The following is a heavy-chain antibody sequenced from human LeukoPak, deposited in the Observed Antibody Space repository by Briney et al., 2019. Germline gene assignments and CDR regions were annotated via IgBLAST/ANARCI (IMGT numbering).Heavy chain of an antibody. CDR2: ISGSGGST. CDR3: AKDASYYYDRSGVNYFDY. Sequence: GGSLRLSCAASGFTFSSYAMSWVRQAPGKGLEWVSAISGSGGSTYYADSVKGRFTISRDNSKNTLYLQMNSLRAEDTAVYYCAKDASYYYDRSGVNYFDYWGQGTLVTVSS. J-gene: IGHJ4*02. D-gene: IGHD3-22*01. V-gene: IGHV3-23*01. CDR1: GFTFSSYA.